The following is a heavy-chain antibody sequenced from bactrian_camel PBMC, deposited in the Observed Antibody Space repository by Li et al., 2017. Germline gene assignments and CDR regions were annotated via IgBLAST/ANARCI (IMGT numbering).Heavy chain of an antibody. V-gene: IGHV3-2*01. Sequence: HVQLVESGGGLVQPGGSLPLACSASGFTSADYYITRVRLPPGKGLEWVASIYGDGASTYFADSVKGRFDITKDHAKTTVYLQMNSLKPEDTAVYYCAADGEPFPTNAPMCPLSPEFGYWG. CDR2: IYGDGAST. CDR1: GFTSADYY. J-gene: IGHJ5*01. CDR3: AADGEPFPTNAPMCPLSPEFGY. D-gene: IGHD1*01.